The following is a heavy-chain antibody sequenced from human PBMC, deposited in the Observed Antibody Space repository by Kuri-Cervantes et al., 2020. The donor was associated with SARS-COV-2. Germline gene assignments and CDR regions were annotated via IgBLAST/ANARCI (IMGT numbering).Heavy chain of an antibody. Sequence: GESLKISCAASGFTFSSYSMNRVRQAPGRGLEWVSSISSSSSYIYYADSVKGRFTISRDNSKNTLYLQMNSLRAEDTAVYYCAKVDPPVEWELPVSYFDYWGQGTLVTVSS. V-gene: IGHV3-21*04. CDR1: GFTFSSYS. D-gene: IGHD1-26*01. CDR2: ISSSSSYI. CDR3: AKVDPPVEWELPVSYFDY. J-gene: IGHJ4*02.